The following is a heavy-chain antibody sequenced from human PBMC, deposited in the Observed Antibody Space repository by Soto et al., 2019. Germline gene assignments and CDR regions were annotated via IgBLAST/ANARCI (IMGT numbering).Heavy chain of an antibody. CDR1: GYTFTCYG. Sequence: QVQLVQSGAEVKKPGASVKVSCKASGYTFTCYGISWVRQAPGQGLEWMGWISAYNGNTNYAQKLQGRVTMTTDTSTSTAYMELRSLRSDHTAVYYCARNGPKAYYYDSSGYGNDYWGQGTLVTVSS. CDR2: ISAYNGNT. CDR3: ARNGPKAYYYDSSGYGNDY. J-gene: IGHJ4*02. V-gene: IGHV1-18*01. D-gene: IGHD3-22*01.